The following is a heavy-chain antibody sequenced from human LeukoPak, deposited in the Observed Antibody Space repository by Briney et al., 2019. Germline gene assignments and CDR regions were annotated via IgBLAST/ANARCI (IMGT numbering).Heavy chain of an antibody. Sequence: RGRSLRLSCAASGFTFSSYNMNWVRQAPGKGLEWLSYISGTSGTIYYADSVKGRFTISRDNAKNSLYLQMNSPRDEDTAVYYCARVMVRTYYFDYWGQGTLVTVSS. V-gene: IGHV3-48*02. D-gene: IGHD3-10*01. J-gene: IGHJ4*02. CDR1: GFTFSSYN. CDR2: ISGTSGTI. CDR3: ARVMVRTYYFDY.